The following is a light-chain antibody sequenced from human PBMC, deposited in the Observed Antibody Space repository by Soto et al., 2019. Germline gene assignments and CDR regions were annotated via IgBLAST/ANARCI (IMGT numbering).Light chain of an antibody. CDR1: ESVSSN. Sequence: EIVMTQSPATLSVSPGERATLSCRASESVSSNLAWYQQKPGQAPRLLLYGASTRATGIPARCSGSGSGTEFTLTISSLQSEDFAVYYCQQYNNWPPITFGQGTRLEIK. V-gene: IGKV3-15*01. CDR3: QQYNNWPPIT. J-gene: IGKJ5*01. CDR2: GAS.